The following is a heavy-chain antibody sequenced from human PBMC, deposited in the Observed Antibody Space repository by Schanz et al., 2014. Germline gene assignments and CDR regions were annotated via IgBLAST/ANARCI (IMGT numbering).Heavy chain of an antibody. CDR1: GFTFFGSFA. D-gene: IGHD3-16*01. J-gene: IGHJ5*01. CDR2: ISGSGSTA. CDR3: ATDLYNYGIFDS. Sequence: EVQLLESGGGLVQPGGSLRLSCAASGFTFFGSFAMSWVRQAPGKGLEWVSGISGSGSTADYADSVKGRFTISRDNSTKTLYLQLNSLRADDTAVDYCATDLYNYGIFDSWGQGTLVTVSS. V-gene: IGHV3-23*01.